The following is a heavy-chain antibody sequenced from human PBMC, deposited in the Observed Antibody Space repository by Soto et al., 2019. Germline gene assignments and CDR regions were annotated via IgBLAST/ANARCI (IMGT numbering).Heavy chain of an antibody. CDR2: IGTAGDP. CDR3: ARGKRDDYGGHYYYYYGMDV. Sequence: EVHLEESGGGLVQPGGSLRLSCAASGFTFSSYDMHWVRQATGKGLEWVSAIGTAGDPYYPGSVKGRFTISRENAKNSLYLQMNSLRAGDTAVYYCARGKRDDYGGHYYYYYGMDVWGQGTTVTVSS. CDR1: GFTFSSYD. V-gene: IGHV3-13*05. J-gene: IGHJ6*02. D-gene: IGHD4-17*01.